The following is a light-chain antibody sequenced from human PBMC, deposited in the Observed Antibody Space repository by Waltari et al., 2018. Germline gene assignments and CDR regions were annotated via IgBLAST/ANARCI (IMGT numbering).Light chain of an antibody. J-gene: IGLJ2*01. CDR3: ATWDARLTAVL. CDR1: NSNIGSST. V-gene: IGLV1-44*01. CDR2: SND. Sequence: QSVLTQPPSASGTPGQRVTISCSGSNSNIGSSTVNWYQRVPGTAPKLLIYSNDPRPSGVPDRFSGSKSGTSASLAISGLHSEDEADYYCATWDARLTAVLFGGGTQVTVL.